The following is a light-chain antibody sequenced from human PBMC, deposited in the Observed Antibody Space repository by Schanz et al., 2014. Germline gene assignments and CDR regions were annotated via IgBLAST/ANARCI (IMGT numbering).Light chain of an antibody. CDR3: SSYAGPSNFDVV. J-gene: IGLJ2*01. CDR2: EVT. V-gene: IGLV2-8*01. Sequence: QSALTQPPSASGSPGQSVTISCTGTSSDIGGYKYVSWYQHHPGKAPKLLIYEVTKRPSGVPDRFSGSKSGNTASLTVSGLQHEHEPDYFCSSYAGPSNFDVVFGGGTKLTVL. CDR1: SSDIGGYKY.